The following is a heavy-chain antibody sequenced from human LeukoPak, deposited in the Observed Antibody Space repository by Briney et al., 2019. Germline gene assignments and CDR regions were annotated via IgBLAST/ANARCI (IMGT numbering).Heavy chain of an antibody. J-gene: IGHJ4*02. V-gene: IGHV1-2*02. Sequence: ASVKVSCKASGYTFTGYYMHWVGQAPGQGLEWMGWINPNSGGTNYAQKFQGRVTMTRDTSISTAYMELSRLRSDDTAVYYCARRGYSYGYGKSFDYWGQGTLVTVSS. CDR2: INPNSGGT. CDR3: ARRGYSYGYGKSFDY. D-gene: IGHD5-18*01. CDR1: GYTFTGYY.